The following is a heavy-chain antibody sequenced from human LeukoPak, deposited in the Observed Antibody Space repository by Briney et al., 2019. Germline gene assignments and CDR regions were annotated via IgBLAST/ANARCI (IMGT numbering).Heavy chain of an antibody. D-gene: IGHD3-9*01. V-gene: IGHV1-18*01. CDR1: GYTFTSYG. CDR2: ISAYNGNT. CDR3: ARTGDFDWLSQITLFDY. J-gene: IGHJ4*02. Sequence: ASVKVSCKASGYTFTSYGISWVRQAPGPGLEWMGWISAYNGNTNYAQKLQGRVTMTTDTSTSTAYMELRSLRSDDTAVYYCARTGDFDWLSQITLFDYWGQGTLVTVSS.